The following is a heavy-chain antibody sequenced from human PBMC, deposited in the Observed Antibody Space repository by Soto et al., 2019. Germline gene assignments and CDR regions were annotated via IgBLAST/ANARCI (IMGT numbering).Heavy chain of an antibody. CDR1: GYTFISYY. D-gene: IGHD2-15*01. Sequence: GASVKVSCKASGYTFISYYIHWVRQAPGQGLEWMGIINPGDSSTTYAQNFQGRVTMTRGTSTNTVYMELSSLRSEDTAVYYCGRGYWKSAGGGIDYWGQGTPVTVSS. CDR3: GRGYWKSAGGGIDY. J-gene: IGHJ4*02. V-gene: IGHV1-46*01. CDR2: INPGDSST.